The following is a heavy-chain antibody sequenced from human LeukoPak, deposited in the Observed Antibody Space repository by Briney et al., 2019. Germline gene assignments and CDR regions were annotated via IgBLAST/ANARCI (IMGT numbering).Heavy chain of an antibody. D-gene: IGHD5-18*01. CDR1: GFTFSSYS. CDR3: AKDEELWDEYYFDY. CDR2: ISSSSSYL. J-gene: IGHJ4*02. V-gene: IGHV3-21*01. Sequence: PGGSLRLSCAASGFTFSSYSMNWVRQAPGKGLEWVSSISSSSSYLYYADSVKGRFTISRDNAKNSLYLQMNSLRAEDTAVYYCAKDEELWDEYYFDYWGQGTLVTVSS.